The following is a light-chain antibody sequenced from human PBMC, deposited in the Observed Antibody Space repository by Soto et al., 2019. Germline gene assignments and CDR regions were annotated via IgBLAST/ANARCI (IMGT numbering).Light chain of an antibody. CDR3: HQYGALPPT. CDR1: QTVSNTY. V-gene: IGKV3-20*01. Sequence: EIVLTQFPGALSLSPGERVTLSCRASQTVSNTYLAWYQQKSGQAPKFLIYGASNRATGIPDRFSGSGSGTDFTLTISRLDPEDFAVYYCHQYGALPPTFGGGTKVEIK. J-gene: IGKJ4*01. CDR2: GAS.